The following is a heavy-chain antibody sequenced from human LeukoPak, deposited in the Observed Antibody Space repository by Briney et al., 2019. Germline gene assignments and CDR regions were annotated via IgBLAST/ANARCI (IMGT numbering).Heavy chain of an antibody. J-gene: IGHJ3*02. CDR2: IYYSGST. D-gene: IGHD3-9*01. Sequence: SETLSLTCTVSGGSISNYYWTWIRQPPGKGLEWIGYIYYSGSTYYNPSLKSRVTISVDTSKNQFSLKLTSVTAADTAVYYCARARYVNSFYAFDIWGQGTLVTVSS. CDR1: GGSISNYY. CDR3: ARARYVNSFYAFDI. V-gene: IGHV4-59*08.